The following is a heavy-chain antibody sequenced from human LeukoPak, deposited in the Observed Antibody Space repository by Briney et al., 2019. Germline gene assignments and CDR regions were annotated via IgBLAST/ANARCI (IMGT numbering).Heavy chain of an antibody. CDR2: ISYDGSNK. J-gene: IGHJ6*02. CDR3: ARLGYDSSSYYGMDV. CDR1: GFTFSSYA. Sequence: GGSLRLSCAASGFTFSSYAMHWVRQAPGKGLEWVAVISYDGSNKYYADSVKGRFTISRDNSKNTLYLQMSSLRAVDTAVYYCARLGYDSSSYYGMDVWGQGTTVTVSS. D-gene: IGHD6-13*01. V-gene: IGHV3-30-3*01.